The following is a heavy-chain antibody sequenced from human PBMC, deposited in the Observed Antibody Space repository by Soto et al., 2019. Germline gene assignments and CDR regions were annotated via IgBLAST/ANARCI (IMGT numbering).Heavy chain of an antibody. CDR2: IWYDGSNK. Sequence: ESGGGVVQPGRSLRLSCAASGFTFSSYGMHWVRQAPGTGLEWVAVIWYDGSNKYYADSVKGRFTISRDNSKNTLYLQMNSLRAEDTAVYYCARERAAYYDILTGYYNPYYWGQGTLVTVSS. J-gene: IGHJ4*02. CDR3: ARERAAYYDILTGYYNPYY. CDR1: GFTFSSYG. V-gene: IGHV3-33*01. D-gene: IGHD3-9*01.